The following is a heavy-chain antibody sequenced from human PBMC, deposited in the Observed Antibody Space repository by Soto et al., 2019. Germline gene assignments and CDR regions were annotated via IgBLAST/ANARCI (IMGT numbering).Heavy chain of an antibody. CDR2: NSAYNGNT. V-gene: IGHV1-18*04. Sequence: QVPLVQSGAEVKKPGASVKVSCKASGYTFTSYGISWVRQAPGQGLEWMGWNSAYNGNTNYAQKLQGRVTMTTDTSTSTAYMELRSLRSDDTAVYYCARSRVRGVIRYYYGMDVWGQGTTVTVSS. J-gene: IGHJ6*02. CDR3: ARSRVRGVIRYYYGMDV. D-gene: IGHD3-10*01. CDR1: GYTFTSYG.